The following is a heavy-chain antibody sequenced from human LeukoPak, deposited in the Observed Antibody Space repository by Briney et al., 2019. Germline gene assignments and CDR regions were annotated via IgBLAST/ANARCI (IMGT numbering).Heavy chain of an antibody. Sequence: SSVNVSCKASGGTFRRYAISWVRQAPAPPLEWMGGIIPIFGTANYAQKLQGRVTITADESTSTAYMELSSLRSEDTAVYYCAMARGLRYFDWLGIDYWGQGTLVTVSS. CDR2: IIPIFGTA. D-gene: IGHD3-9*01. V-gene: IGHV1-69*01. J-gene: IGHJ4*02. CDR3: AMARGLRYFDWLGIDY. CDR1: GGTFRRYA.